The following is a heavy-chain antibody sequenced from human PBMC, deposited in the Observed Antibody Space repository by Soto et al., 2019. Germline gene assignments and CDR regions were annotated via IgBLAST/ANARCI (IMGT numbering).Heavy chain of an antibody. D-gene: IGHD6-25*01. Sequence: PGESLKIYCKGSGYSFTSYWIGWVRQMPGKGLEWMGRIDPSDSYTNYSPSFQGHVTISADKSISTAYLQWSSLKASDTAMYYCARLSAAEDYYYYGMDVWGQGTTVTVSS. CDR1: GYSFTSYW. CDR3: ARLSAAEDYYYYGMDV. CDR2: IDPSDSYT. V-gene: IGHV5-10-1*01. J-gene: IGHJ6*02.